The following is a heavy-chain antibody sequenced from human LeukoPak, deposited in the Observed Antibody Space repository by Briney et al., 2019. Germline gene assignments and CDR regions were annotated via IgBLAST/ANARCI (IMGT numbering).Heavy chain of an antibody. D-gene: IGHD4-11*01. CDR1: GYTFIDSY. J-gene: IGHJ5*02. V-gene: IGHV1-69*05. CDR2: IIPIFGTA. Sequence: SVNVSCTTSGYTFIDSYIHWVRQAPGQGLEWMGGIIPIFGTANYAQKFQGRVTITTDESTSTAYMELSSLRSEDTAVYYCARSPHTVTTGWFDPWGQGTLVTVSS. CDR3: ARSPHTVTTGWFDP.